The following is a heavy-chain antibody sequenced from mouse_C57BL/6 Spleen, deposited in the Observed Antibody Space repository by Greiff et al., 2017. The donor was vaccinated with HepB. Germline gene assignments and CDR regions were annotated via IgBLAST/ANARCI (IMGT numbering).Heavy chain of an antibody. CDR3: ARGGLGSSHWYFDV. V-gene: IGHV3-8*01. Sequence: EVQLVESGPGLAKPSQSLSLSCSVSGYSITSDYWNWIRQFPGNKLEYMGYISYSGSTYYNPSLKSRISITRDTSKNQYYLQLNSVTTEDTATYYWARGGLGSSHWYFDVWGTGTTVTVSS. CDR2: ISYSGST. J-gene: IGHJ1*03. D-gene: IGHD1-1*01. CDR1: GYSITSDY.